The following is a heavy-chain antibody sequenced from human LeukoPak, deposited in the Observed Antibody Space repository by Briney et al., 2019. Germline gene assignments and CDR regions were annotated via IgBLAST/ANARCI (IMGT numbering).Heavy chain of an antibody. CDR2: ISSSSSTI. CDR3: ARDEIVGATSFDY. D-gene: IGHD1-26*01. CDR1: GFTFSSYS. J-gene: IGHJ4*02. V-gene: IGHV3-48*01. Sequence: GGSLRLSCAASGFTFSSYSMNWVRQAPGKGLEWVSYISSSSSTIYYADSVKGRFTISRDNAKNSLYLQMNSLRAEDTAVYYCARDEIVGATSFDYWGQGTLVTVSS.